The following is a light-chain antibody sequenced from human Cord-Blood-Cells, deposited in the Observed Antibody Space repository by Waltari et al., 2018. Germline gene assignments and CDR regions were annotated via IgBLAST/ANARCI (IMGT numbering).Light chain of an antibody. CDR1: SRDAGGYNY. Sequence: QSALTQPRSVSGSPGPSVTISCTGTSRDAGGYNYVSWYQQPPGKAPKLMIYDVSKRPSGVPDRFSGSKSGNTASLTISGLQAEDEADYYCCSYAGSYTFWVFGGGTKLTVL. V-gene: IGLV2-11*01. CDR3: CSYAGSYTFWV. J-gene: IGLJ3*02. CDR2: DVS.